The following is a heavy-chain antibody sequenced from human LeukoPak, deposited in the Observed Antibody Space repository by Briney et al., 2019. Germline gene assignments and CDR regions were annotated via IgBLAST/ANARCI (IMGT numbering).Heavy chain of an antibody. Sequence: GGSLRLSRAASGFTFSTYNMNWGRQAPGEGLGWGSSISRASGSRYYADSVKGRFTISKHNAKNSLYLQMNSLKTQDTGPSHFARGGRSYYFDLWGQGILVTVSS. CDR3: ARGGRSYYFDL. CDR1: GFTFSTYN. J-gene: IGHJ4*02. D-gene: IGHD2-15*01. V-gene: IGHV3-21*01. CDR2: ISRASGSR.